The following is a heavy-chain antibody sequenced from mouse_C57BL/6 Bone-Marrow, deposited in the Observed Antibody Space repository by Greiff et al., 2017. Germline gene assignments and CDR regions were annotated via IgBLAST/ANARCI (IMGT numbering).Heavy chain of an antibody. Sequence: QVQLQQPGAELVRPGTSVKLSCKASGYTFTSYWMHWVKQRPGQGLEWIGVIDPSDSYTNYNQKFKGKATLTVDTSSSTAYMQLRSLTSEGSAVYYCARDGPGYYFDYWGQGTTLTVSS. V-gene: IGHV1-59*01. D-gene: IGHD1-2*01. CDR3: ARDGPGYYFDY. J-gene: IGHJ2*01. CDR2: IDPSDSYT. CDR1: GYTFTSYW.